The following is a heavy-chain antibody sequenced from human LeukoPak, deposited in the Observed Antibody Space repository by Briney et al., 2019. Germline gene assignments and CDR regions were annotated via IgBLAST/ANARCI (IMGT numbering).Heavy chain of an antibody. CDR1: GGTFNSYA. D-gene: IGHD5-12*01. Sequence: GASVKVSCKASGGTFNSYAISWVRQAPGQGLEWMGGIIPIFGTTNYAQKFRGRVTITADESTSTAYMELSSLRSEDTAMYYCASPPRYSAYERRYGMDVWGKGTTVIVSS. CDR2: IIPIFGTT. V-gene: IGHV1-69*13. J-gene: IGHJ6*04. CDR3: ASPPRYSAYERRYGMDV.